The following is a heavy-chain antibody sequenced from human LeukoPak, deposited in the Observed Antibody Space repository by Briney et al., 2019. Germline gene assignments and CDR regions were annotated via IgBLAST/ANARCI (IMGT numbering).Heavy chain of an antibody. D-gene: IGHD2-2*01. V-gene: IGHV4-34*01. CDR1: GGSFSGYY. CDR2: INHSGST. CDR3: AREIVVVPAAIQYYFDY. J-gene: IGHJ4*02. Sequence: SETLSLTCAVYGGSFSGYYWSWIRQPPGKGLEWIGEINHSGSTNYNPSLKSRVTISVDTSKNQFSLKLSSVTAADTAVYYCAREIVVVPAAIQYYFDYWGQGTLVTVSS.